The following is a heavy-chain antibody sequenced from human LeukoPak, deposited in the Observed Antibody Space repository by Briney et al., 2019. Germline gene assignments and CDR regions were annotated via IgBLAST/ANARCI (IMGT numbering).Heavy chain of an antibody. CDR2: ISSSGSSI. D-gene: IGHD3-22*01. V-gene: IGHV3-11*01. Sequence: PGGSLRLSCAASGFTFSDFYMTWIRQAPGKGLEWVSYISSSGSSIYYADSVKGRFTISRDNSKNTLYLQMNSLRAEDTAVYYCAKDPGYYDSTPPPFDYWGQGTLVTVSS. CDR1: GFTFSDFY. J-gene: IGHJ4*02. CDR3: AKDPGYYDSTPPPFDY.